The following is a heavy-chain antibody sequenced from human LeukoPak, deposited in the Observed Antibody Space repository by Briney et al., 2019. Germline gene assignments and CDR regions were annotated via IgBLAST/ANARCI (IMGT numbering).Heavy chain of an antibody. J-gene: IGHJ5*02. CDR3: ARDQGTVIVPTAIGWFDP. CDR1: GYTFTSYG. V-gene: IGHV1-18*01. CDR2: ISAYNGNT. Sequence: ASVKVSCKASGYTFTSYGISWVRQAPGQGLEWMGWISAYNGNTNYAQKLQGRVTMTTDTSTSTAYMELRSLRSDDTAVYYCARDQGTVIVPTAIGWFDPWGQGTLVTVSS. D-gene: IGHD2-2*02.